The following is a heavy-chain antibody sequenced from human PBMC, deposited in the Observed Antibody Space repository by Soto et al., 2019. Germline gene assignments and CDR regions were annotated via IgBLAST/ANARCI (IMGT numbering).Heavy chain of an antibody. Sequence: PGGSLRLSCAASGFTFSSYWMGWVRQAPGKGLEWVSAISGSGGSTYYADSVKGRFTISRDNSKNTLYLQMNSLRAEDTAVYYCAKDPNLAVAGTPPDYWGQGTLVTVSS. CDR2: ISGSGGST. D-gene: IGHD6-19*01. J-gene: IGHJ4*02. V-gene: IGHV3-23*01. CDR3: AKDPNLAVAGTPPDY. CDR1: GFTFSSYW.